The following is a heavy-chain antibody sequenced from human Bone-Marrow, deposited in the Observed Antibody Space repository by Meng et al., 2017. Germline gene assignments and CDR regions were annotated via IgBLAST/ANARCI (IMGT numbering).Heavy chain of an antibody. CDR1: GYPFTAYW. D-gene: IGHD6-13*01. Sequence: GARLRNPGASVRVSSKPSGYPFTAYWLHWVRQAPGQGLDWMGRIDPGSGGTQYAQNFQGRVTMTRDTSISTTYMELSRLRSDDTAVYYCVRDEDISAAGKLFGDYWGQGALVTVSS. J-gene: IGHJ4*02. V-gene: IGHV1-2*06. CDR3: VRDEDISAAGKLFGDY. CDR2: IDPGSGGT.